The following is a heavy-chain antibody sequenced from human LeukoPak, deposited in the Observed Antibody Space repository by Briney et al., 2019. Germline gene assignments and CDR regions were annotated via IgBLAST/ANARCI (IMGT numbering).Heavy chain of an antibody. CDR1: GFTFSNYA. CDR3: ARSRSWEPSMYY. CDR2: ISYDGSNK. V-gene: IGHV3-30-3*01. J-gene: IGHJ4*02. Sequence: GGSLRPSCAASGFTFSNYAMSWVRQAPGKGLEWVAVISYDGSNKYYADSVKGRFTISRDNSKNTLYLQMNSLRAEDTAVYYCARSRSWEPSMYYWGQGTLVTVSS. D-gene: IGHD1-26*01.